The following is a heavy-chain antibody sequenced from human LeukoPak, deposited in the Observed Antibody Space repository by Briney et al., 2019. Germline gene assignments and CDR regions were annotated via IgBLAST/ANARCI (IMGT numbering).Heavy chain of an antibody. CDR1: CGSISSSSYY. J-gene: IGHJ4*02. Sequence: SETPSLTCTVSCGSISSSSYYWGWIRQPPGKGLEWFGSIYYSGSTYYSPSLKSRVTMSVDTSKNQFSLKLSSVTDADTAVYYCARHGSASGWYRSHFDYWGQGTLVTVSS. CDR3: ARHGSASGWYRSHFDY. D-gene: IGHD6-19*01. CDR2: IYYSGST. V-gene: IGHV4-39*01.